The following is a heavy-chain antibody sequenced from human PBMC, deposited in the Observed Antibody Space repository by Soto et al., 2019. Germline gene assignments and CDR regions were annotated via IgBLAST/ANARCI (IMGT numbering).Heavy chain of an antibody. CDR3: ARTVIDNDYGVDV. CDR2: IYYSGST. Sequence: SETLSLTCTVSGCSISSGAYCWTWIRQHPGKGLEWIGYIYYSGSTYYNPSLKSRITISVDTSENQFSLKVSSVTAAGTAVYYCARTVIDNDYGVDVWGQGTTVT. V-gene: IGHV4-31*03. J-gene: IGHJ6*02. D-gene: IGHD3-16*02. CDR1: GCSISSGAYC.